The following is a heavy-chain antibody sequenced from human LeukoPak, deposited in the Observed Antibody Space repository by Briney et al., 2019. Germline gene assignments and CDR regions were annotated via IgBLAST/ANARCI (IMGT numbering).Heavy chain of an antibody. D-gene: IGHD6-19*01. Sequence: TSETLSLTCIVSGDSISSYYWSWIRQPPGKGLEWIGSIYYSGSTYYNPSLKSRVTISVDTSKNQFSLKLSSVTAADTAVYYCARHPIAVAVCWFDPWGQGTLVTVSS. J-gene: IGHJ5*02. CDR3: ARHPIAVAVCWFDP. CDR2: IYYSGST. CDR1: GDSISSYY. V-gene: IGHV4-59*05.